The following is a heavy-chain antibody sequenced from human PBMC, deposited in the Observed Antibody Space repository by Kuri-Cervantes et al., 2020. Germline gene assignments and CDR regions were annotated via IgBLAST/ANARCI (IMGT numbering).Heavy chain of an antibody. J-gene: IGHJ6*02. CDR3: ARTPTWFGELLYLNYYYGMDV. Sequence: GESLKISCAASGFTVSSNYMSWVRQAPGKGLEWVSVIYSGGSTYYADSVKGRFTISRDNAKNSLYLQMNSLRAEDTAVYYCARTPTWFGELLYLNYYYGMDVWGQGTTVTVSS. CDR2: IYSGGST. V-gene: IGHV3-66*01. CDR1: GFTVSSNY. D-gene: IGHD3-10*01.